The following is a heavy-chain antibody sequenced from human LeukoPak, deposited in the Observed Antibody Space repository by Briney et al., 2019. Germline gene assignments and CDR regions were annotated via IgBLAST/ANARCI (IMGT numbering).Heavy chain of an antibody. J-gene: IGHJ3*02. D-gene: IGHD3-10*01. CDR2: IYTSGST. Sequence: SETLSLTCTVSGGSISSYYWSWIRHPPGKGLEWIGYIYTSGSTNYNPSLKSRVTISVDTSKNQFSLKLSSVTAADTAVYYCARDSRRITMVRGVQNDAFDIWGQGTMVTVSS. CDR3: ARDSRRITMVRGVQNDAFDI. V-gene: IGHV4-4*09. CDR1: GGSISSYY.